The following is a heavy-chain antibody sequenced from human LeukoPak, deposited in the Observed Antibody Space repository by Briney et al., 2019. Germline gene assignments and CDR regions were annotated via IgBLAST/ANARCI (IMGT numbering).Heavy chain of an antibody. CDR1: GFTFCATW. V-gene: IGHV3-74*01. J-gene: IGHJ4*02. D-gene: IGHD2/OR15-2a*01. CDR2: IRSDGSDT. CDR3: ARDWFHAIDD. Sequence: TGGSLRLSCAASGFTFCATWMHWVRHAPGEGLVWVSRIRSDGSDTRYAESVKGRFTISRDNAKNTLYLQMNSLRAEDTAVYYGARDWFHAIDDWGEGTLVTVSS.